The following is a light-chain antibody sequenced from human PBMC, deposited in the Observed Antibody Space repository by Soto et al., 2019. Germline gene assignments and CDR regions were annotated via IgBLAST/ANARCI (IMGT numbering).Light chain of an antibody. Sequence: QSVLTQPHSVYGAPGQRGTISCTGSSSNIGAGYDVHWYQQLPVTAPKLLIFDNSNRPSGVPDRISGSRSGTSASLDITGLQAEDGADYYCQSYDSILSGSVVFGRGTKLTVL. V-gene: IGLV1-40*01. CDR1: SSNIGAGYD. CDR3: QSYDSILSGSVV. CDR2: DNS. J-gene: IGLJ2*01.